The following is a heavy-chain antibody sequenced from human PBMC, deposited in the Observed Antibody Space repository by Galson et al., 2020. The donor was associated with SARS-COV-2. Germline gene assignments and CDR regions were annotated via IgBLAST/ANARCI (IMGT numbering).Heavy chain of an antibody. Sequence: GESLKISCAASGFTFSDYYMSWIRQAPGKGLEWLSYISSSDSTIYYADSVKGRFTISRDNAKNSLFLQMSSLRAEDTAVYYCARFSGASTTDIDYWGQGTLVTVSS. CDR1: GFTFSDYY. D-gene: IGHD1-26*01. J-gene: IGHJ4*02. V-gene: IGHV3-11*01. CDR2: ISSSDSTI. CDR3: ARFSGASTTDIDY.